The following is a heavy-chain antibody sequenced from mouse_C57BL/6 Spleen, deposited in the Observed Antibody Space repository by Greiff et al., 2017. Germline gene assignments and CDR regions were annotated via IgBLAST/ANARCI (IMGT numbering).Heavy chain of an antibody. CDR3: ASQYGNLLGY. J-gene: IGHJ2*01. Sequence: QVQLKQPGAELVRPGSSVKLSCKASGYTFTSYWMHWVKQRPIQGLEGIGNIDPSDSETHYNQKFKDKATLTVDKSSRTDYMQISSLTSEDSAVYYCASQYGNLLGYGGQGTTLTVSS. CDR1: GYTFTSYW. D-gene: IGHD2-10*02. V-gene: IGHV1-52*01. CDR2: IDPSDSET.